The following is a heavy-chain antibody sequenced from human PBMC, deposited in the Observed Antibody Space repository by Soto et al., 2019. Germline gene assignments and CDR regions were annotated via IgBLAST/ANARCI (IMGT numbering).Heavy chain of an antibody. D-gene: IGHD3-10*01. CDR1: GFTFSSYS. J-gene: IGHJ4*02. V-gene: IGHV3-48*01. CDR2: ISSSSSTI. CDR3: ARDFPSGY. Sequence: EVQLMESGGGLVQPGGSLRLSCAASGFTFSSYSMNRVRQAPGKGLEWVSYISSSSSTIYYADSVKGRFTISRDNAKNSLYLQMNSLRAEDTAVYYCARDFPSGYWGQGTLVTVSS.